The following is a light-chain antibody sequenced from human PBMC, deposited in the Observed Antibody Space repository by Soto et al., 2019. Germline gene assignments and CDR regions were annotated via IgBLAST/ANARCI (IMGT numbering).Light chain of an antibody. CDR1: QSISTF. Sequence: DIQMTQSPSTLSASAGDTVTITCRASQSISTFLAWYQQKPGKAPQLLIFDASSLKSGVPSRFSGSGSGTEFTLTISSLQPDDFATYYCQQYDSYSWTFGQGTKVDI. CDR3: QQYDSYSWT. V-gene: IGKV1-5*01. J-gene: IGKJ1*01. CDR2: DAS.